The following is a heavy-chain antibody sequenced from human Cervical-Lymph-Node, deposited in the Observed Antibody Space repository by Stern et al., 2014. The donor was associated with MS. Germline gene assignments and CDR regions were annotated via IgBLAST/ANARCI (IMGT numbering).Heavy chain of an antibody. J-gene: IGHJ4*02. D-gene: IGHD2-8*01. V-gene: IGHV3-30*03. CDR2: ISYDGNHK. Sequence: VQLVESGGAVVQPGRSLRLSCAASGFTFSSYGMHWVRQAPGKGLAGVTVISYDGNHKYYAASVKGRFTSSRDNSKNTLHLQMNSVTPDDTAIYYCARDYEDTSMLFDHWGQGTLVTVSS. CDR3: ARDYEDTSMLFDH. CDR1: GFTFSSYG.